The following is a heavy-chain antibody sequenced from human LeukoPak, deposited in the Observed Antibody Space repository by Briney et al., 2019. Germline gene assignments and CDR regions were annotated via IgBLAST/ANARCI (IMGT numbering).Heavy chain of an antibody. D-gene: IGHD5-12*01. J-gene: IGHJ4*02. Sequence: SETLSLTCTVSGGSISSYYWNWIRQPPGKGLEWIGYIYYSGSTNYNPSLKSRVTISVDTSKNQFSLRLSSVTAADTAVYYCAREDSGYDGVPFDYWGQGTLVTVSS. CDR3: AREDSGYDGVPFDY. CDR1: GGSISSYY. V-gene: IGHV4-59*01. CDR2: IYYSGST.